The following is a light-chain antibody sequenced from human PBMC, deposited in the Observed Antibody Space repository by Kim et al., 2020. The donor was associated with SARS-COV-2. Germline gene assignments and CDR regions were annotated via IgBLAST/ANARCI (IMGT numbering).Light chain of an antibody. J-gene: IGLJ1*01. V-gene: IGLV2-23*02. Sequence: QSALTQPASVSGSPGQSITISCTGTSSDVESYDVVSWYQQHPGKAPKLMIYEVSRRPSGVSTRFSGSKSGNTASLTISGLQAEDEADYYCYSYTSYYTYVFGTGTKVTVL. CDR3: YSYTSYYTYV. CDR2: EVS. CDR1: SSDVESYDV.